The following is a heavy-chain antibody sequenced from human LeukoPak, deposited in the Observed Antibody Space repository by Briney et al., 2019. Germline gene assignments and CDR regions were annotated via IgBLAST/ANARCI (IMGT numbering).Heavy chain of an antibody. D-gene: IGHD3-22*01. CDR2: ISGSGDST. CDR1: GFTFSTCA. V-gene: IGHV3-23*01. Sequence: GGSLRLSYAASGFTFSTCAVSWVRQAPGKGLEWVSTISGSGDSTYYADSVKGRFTISRDNSKDTLYLQMSSVRVDDTAVYYCARDRGRYYDSRGFYWGYYFDSWGQGILVTVST. CDR3: ARDRGRYYDSRGFYWGYYFDS. J-gene: IGHJ4*02.